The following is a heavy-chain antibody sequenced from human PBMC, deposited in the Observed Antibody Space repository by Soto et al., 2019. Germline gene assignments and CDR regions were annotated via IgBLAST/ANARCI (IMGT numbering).Heavy chain of an antibody. J-gene: IGHJ6*02. CDR1: GYTFTGYY. D-gene: IGHD3-10*01. CDR2: INPNSGGT. Sequence: GASVKVSCKASGYTFTGYYMHWVRQAPGQGLEWMGWINPNSGGTNYAQKFQGWVTMTRDTSISTAYMELSRLRSDDTAVYYCACFYPNGDYYYGMYVWGQGTTVTVSS. V-gene: IGHV1-2*04. CDR3: ACFYPNGDYYYGMYV.